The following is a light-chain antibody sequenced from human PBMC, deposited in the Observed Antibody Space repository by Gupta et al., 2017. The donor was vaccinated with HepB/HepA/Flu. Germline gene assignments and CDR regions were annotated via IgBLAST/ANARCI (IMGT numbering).Light chain of an antibody. CDR2: GAS. V-gene: IGKV3-20*01. CDR3: QQDSTSGLT. Sequence: IVLTQSPGTLSLSPGERATLSCRASQTIRSNYVAWYQQKPGQAPRLLIYGASNRAIGVPDRFTGSWSGPDFTLIINRLEPEDSALYYCQQDSTSGLTFGGGTKVEIK. J-gene: IGKJ4*01. CDR1: QTIRSNY.